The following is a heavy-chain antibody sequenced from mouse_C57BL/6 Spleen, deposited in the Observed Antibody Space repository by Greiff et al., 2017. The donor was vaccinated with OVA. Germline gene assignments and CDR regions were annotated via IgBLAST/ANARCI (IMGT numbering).Heavy chain of an antibody. CDR2: IYPGDGDT. CDR1: GYAFSSSW. CDR3: ARQANYRFAY. Sequence: VQLQQSGPELVKPGASVKISCKASGYAFSSSWMNWVKQRPGKGLEWIGRIYPGDGDTNYNGKFKGKATLTADKSSSTAYMQLSSLTSEDSAVYFCARQANYRFAYWGQGTLVTVSA. V-gene: IGHV1-82*01. D-gene: IGHD2-1*01. J-gene: IGHJ3*01.